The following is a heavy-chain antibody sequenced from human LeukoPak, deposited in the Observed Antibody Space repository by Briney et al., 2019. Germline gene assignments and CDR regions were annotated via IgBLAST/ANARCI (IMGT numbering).Heavy chain of an antibody. Sequence: AGGSLRLSCAASGFTFSSYAMSWSRQAPGKGLEWVSSISGSGGSTYYADSVKGRFTISRDNAKNTLYLQLNSLRPEDTAIYYCARGGPTNSWPVDYWGQGSLVTVSS. CDR1: GFTFSSYA. D-gene: IGHD6-13*01. J-gene: IGHJ4*02. CDR2: ISGSGGST. V-gene: IGHV3-23*01. CDR3: ARGGPTNSWPVDY.